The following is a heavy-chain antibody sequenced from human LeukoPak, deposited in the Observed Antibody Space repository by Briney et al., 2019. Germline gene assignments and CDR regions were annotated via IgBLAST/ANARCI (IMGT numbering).Heavy chain of an antibody. Sequence: GGSLRLSCAASGFTSSDYSMNWVRQAPGKGLEWVSYISSSNTVYYADSVKGRFTISRDTAKNSLYLQMNSLRAEDTAVYYCARGYCSSSNCYAYYYTYYYMDVWGKGTTVTVSS. CDR2: ISSSNTV. V-gene: IGHV3-69-1*02. CDR1: GFTSSDYS. D-gene: IGHD2-2*01. J-gene: IGHJ6*03. CDR3: ARGYCSSSNCYAYYYTYYYMDV.